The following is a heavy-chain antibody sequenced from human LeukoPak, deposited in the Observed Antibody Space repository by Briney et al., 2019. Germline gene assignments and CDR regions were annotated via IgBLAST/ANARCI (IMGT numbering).Heavy chain of an antibody. V-gene: IGHV4-59*01. CDR2: IYYSGST. D-gene: IGHD6-19*01. J-gene: IGHJ5*02. Sequence: SETLSLTCTVSGGSISSYYWSWIRQPPGKGLEWIGYIYYSGSTNYNPSLKSRVTISVDTSKNQFSLKLSSVTAADTAVCYCARYTDPGIAVAGSFDPWGQGTLVTVSS. CDR1: GGSISSYY. CDR3: ARYTDPGIAVAGSFDP.